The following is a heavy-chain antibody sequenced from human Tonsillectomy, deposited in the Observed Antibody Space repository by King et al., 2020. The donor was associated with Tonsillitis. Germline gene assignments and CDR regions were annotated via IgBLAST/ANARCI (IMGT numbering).Heavy chain of an antibody. V-gene: IGHV4-31*03. CDR2: IYDSVNT. J-gene: IGHJ5*02. D-gene: IGHD2-15*01. Sequence: VQLQESGPGLVKPSQTLSLTCTVSGGSISGGVYYLSWIRQHPGKGLEWIGYIYDSVNTYSSPSRKSRLTIAEDTSKNQFSLKLSSVTAADTAVYFCAKYEGGVFGPWGQGTLVTVSS. CDR3: AKYEGGVFGP. CDR1: GGSISGGVYY.